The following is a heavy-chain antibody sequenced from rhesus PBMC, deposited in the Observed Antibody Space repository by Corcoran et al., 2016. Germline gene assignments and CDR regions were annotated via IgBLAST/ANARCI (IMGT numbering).Heavy chain of an antibody. CDR2: INGSSERT. D-gene: IGHD6-13*01. CDR3: ARAPGIAATFVDEYFEF. CDR1: GGSFSGHY. V-gene: IGHV4-165*01. J-gene: IGHJ1*01. Sequence: QVQLQESGPGLVKPSATLSPTCAPSGGSFSGHYWGSICQLPGPGLARIGYINGSSERTDNNTALKSQVTISTDTTKNQISLKMSSVTAADTGVYYCARAPGIAATFVDEYFEFWGQGALVTVSS.